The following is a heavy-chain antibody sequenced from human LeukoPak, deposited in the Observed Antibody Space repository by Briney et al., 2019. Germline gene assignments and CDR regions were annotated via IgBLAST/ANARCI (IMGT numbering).Heavy chain of an antibody. CDR3: AKVEGGYYGSGSYLVNYFDY. J-gene: IGHJ4*02. CDR2: ISYDGSNK. D-gene: IGHD3-10*01. Sequence: GVSLRLSFAASGFSFSSYAIHWVRQAPGKGLEWVALISYDGSNKYYADSVKGRFTISRDNSKNTLYLQMNSLRAEDTAVYYCAKVEGGYYGSGSYLVNYFDYWGQGTLVTVSS. V-gene: IGHV3-30*04. CDR1: GFSFSSYA.